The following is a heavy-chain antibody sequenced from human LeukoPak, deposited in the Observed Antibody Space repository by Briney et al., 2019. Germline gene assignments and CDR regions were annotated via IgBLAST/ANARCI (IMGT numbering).Heavy chain of an antibody. Sequence: PSETLSLTCAVYGGSFSGYYWSWIRQPPGKGLEWIGEINHSGSTNYNPSLKSRVTISVDTSKNQFSLKLSSVTAADTAVYYCARGGGYCSSTSCYGAYAVFYNWFDPWGQGTLVTVSS. V-gene: IGHV4-34*01. D-gene: IGHD2-2*01. CDR3: ARGGGYCSSTSCYGAYAVFYNWFDP. J-gene: IGHJ5*02. CDR1: GGSFSGYY. CDR2: INHSGST.